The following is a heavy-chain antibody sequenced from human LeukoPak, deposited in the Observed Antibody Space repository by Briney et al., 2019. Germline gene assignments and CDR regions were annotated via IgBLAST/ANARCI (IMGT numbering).Heavy chain of an antibody. D-gene: IGHD5-18*01. CDR3: ARGHSYGYGWFDP. Sequence: PSETLSLTCTVSGGSISSYNWSWIRQPPGKGLEWIGYIYSSGSTNYNPSLKSRVTISVDTSNNQFSLKLSSVTAADTAVYYCARGHSYGYGWFDPWGQGTLVTVSS. CDR1: GGSISSYN. J-gene: IGHJ5*02. V-gene: IGHV4-59*01. CDR2: IYSSGST.